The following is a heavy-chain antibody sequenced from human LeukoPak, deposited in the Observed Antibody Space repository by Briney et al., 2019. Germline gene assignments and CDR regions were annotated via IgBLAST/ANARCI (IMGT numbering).Heavy chain of an antibody. CDR3: AKELDSSGYVAVDY. J-gene: IGHJ4*02. D-gene: IGHD3-22*01. CDR1: GFTFSSYA. CDR2: ITSSGSTI. Sequence: GGSLRLSCAASGFTFSSYAMTWVRQAPGKGLEWVSAITSSGSTIYYADSVKGRFTISRDNAKNSLYLQMNSLRAEDTAVYYCAKELDSSGYVAVDYWGQGTLVTVSS. V-gene: IGHV3-48*04.